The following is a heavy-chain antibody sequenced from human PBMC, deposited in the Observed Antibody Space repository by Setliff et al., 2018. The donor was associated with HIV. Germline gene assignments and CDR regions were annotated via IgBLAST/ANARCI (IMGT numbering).Heavy chain of an antibody. CDR2: IHASGKT. CDR1: GDTDFY. V-gene: IGHV4-4*09. J-gene: IGHJ4*02. D-gene: IGHD2-21*02. Sequence: KPSETLSLTCTVSGDTDFYWNWIRQPPGKGLEWIGYIHASGKTNYNPPLKSRVTISLDTSKMQFSLHLTSVTAADTAVYYCATLDPSGGNFLAYWGQGTLVTVSS. CDR3: ATLDPSGGNFLAY.